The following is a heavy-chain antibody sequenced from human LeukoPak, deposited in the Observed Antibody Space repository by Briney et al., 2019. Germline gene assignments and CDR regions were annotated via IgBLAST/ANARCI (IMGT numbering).Heavy chain of an antibody. D-gene: IGHD3-22*01. J-gene: IGHJ3*02. Sequence: ASVKVSCKASGYTFTGYYLHWVRQAPGQGLEWMGWINPNSGDTNYAQKLQGRVTLTRDTSISTAYMELSRLRSDDTAVYYCARIMNYFDTSGYTPEGAVDIWGQGTMVTVSS. CDR1: GYTFTGYY. CDR3: ARIMNYFDTSGYTPEGAVDI. CDR2: INPNSGDT. V-gene: IGHV1-2*02.